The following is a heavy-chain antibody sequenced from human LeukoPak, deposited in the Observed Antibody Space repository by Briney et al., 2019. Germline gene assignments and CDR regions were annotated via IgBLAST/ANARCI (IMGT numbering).Heavy chain of an antibody. CDR3: ARAPVVPAASGHYHYYMDV. CDR1: GYTFTSYD. CDR2: MNPNSGNT. Sequence: DSVKVSCKASGYTFTSYDINWVRQATGQGLEWMGWMNPNSGNTGYAQKFQGRVTMTRNTSISTAYMELSSLRSEDTAVYYCARAPVVPAASGHYHYYMDVWGKGTTVTVSS. J-gene: IGHJ6*03. V-gene: IGHV1-8*01. D-gene: IGHD2-2*01.